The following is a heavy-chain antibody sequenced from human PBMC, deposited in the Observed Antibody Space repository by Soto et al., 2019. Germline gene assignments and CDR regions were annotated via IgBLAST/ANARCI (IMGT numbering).Heavy chain of an antibody. V-gene: IGHV4-59*01. D-gene: IGHD1-26*01. CDR3: ARIVEDSGAFTYYCYMDV. CDR1: GGSISSYY. Sequence: SETLSLTCTVSGGSISSYYWSWIRQPPGKGLEWIGYIYYSVSTNYNPSLKSRITISVDTSKNQFSLKLSSVTAADTAVYYCARIVEDSGAFTYYCYMDVWGKGTRVTVSS. J-gene: IGHJ6*03. CDR2: IYYSVST.